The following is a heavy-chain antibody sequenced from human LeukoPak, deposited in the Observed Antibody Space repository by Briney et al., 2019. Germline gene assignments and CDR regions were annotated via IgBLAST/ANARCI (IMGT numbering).Heavy chain of an antibody. CDR3: ARGRVSSSTWHSTYYYYFYMDV. J-gene: IGHJ6*03. CDR2: VDHTGST. CDR1: GYSISSGYY. Sequence: SETLSLTCIVSGYSISSGYYWGWIRQPPGKGLEWIGYVDHTGSTNFNPSLNGRVTIFRDTSRNLFSLRLTSVTAADTAVYFCARGRVSSSTWHSTYYYYFYMDVWGKGTTVTVSS. D-gene: IGHD4-11*01. V-gene: IGHV4-61*03.